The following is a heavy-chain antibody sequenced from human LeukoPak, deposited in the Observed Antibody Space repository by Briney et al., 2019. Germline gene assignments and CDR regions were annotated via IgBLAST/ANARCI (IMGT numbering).Heavy chain of an antibody. J-gene: IGHJ5*02. CDR1: GSSISSGDYY. CDR2: IYYSGST. V-gene: IGHV4-30-4*08. CDR3: PRGGSHLVVPDWFDP. Sequence: PSETLSLTCTVSGSSISSGDYYWSWIRQPPGKGLEWIGYIYYSGSTYYNPSLKSRVTISVDTSKNQFSLKLSSVTAADTAVYYGPRGGSHLVVPDWFDPWGQGTLVSVSS. D-gene: IGHD2-15*01.